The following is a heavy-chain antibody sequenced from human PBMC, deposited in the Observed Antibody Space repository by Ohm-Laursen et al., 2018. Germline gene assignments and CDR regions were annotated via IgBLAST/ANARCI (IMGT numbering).Heavy chain of an antibody. CDR2: INSDGSST. Sequence: GSLRLSCAASGFTFSSYWMHWVRQAPGKGLVWVSRINSDGSSTRYADSVKGRFTISRDNAKNTLYLQMNSLRAEDTAVYYCARVDLTYYYDSSGYYYPYYWGQGTLVTVSS. CDR3: ARVDLTYYYDSSGYYYPYY. J-gene: IGHJ4*02. D-gene: IGHD3-22*01. V-gene: IGHV3-74*01. CDR1: GFTFSSYW.